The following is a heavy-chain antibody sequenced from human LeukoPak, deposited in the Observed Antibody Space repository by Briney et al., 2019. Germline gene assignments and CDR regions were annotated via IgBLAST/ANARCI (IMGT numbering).Heavy chain of an antibody. J-gene: IGHJ3*02. V-gene: IGHV1-3*01. CDR2: INAGNGNT. D-gene: IGHD2-15*01. CDR1: GYTFTSYA. Sequence: ASVKVSCKASGYTFTSYAMHWVRQAPGQRLEWMGWINAGNGNTKYSQKFQGRVTITRDTSASTAYMELSSLRSEDTAVYYCARSGYCSGGSCYSVAFDIWGQGTMVTVSS. CDR3: ARSGYCSGGSCYSVAFDI.